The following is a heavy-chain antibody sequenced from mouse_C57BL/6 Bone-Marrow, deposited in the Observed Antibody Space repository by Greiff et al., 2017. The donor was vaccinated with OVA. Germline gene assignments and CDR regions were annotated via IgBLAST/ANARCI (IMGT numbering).Heavy chain of an antibody. V-gene: IGHV1-18*01. CDR3: ARSSITTARGFAY. CDR2: INPNNGGT. D-gene: IGHD1-1*01. Sequence: EVQRVESGPELVKPGASVKIPCKASGYTFTDYNMDWVKQSHGKSLEWIGDINPNNGGTIYNQKFKGKATLTVDKSSSTAYMELRSLTSEDTAVYYWARSSITTARGFAYWGQGTLVTVSA. J-gene: IGHJ3*01. CDR1: GYTFTDYN.